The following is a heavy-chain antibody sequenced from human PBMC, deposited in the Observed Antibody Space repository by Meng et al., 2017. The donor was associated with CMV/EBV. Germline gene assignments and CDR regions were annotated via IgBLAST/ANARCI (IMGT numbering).Heavy chain of an antibody. CDR1: GYTFTGYY. CDR3: ARDLGDTAIY. Sequence: QVAPVQSGAEVKKPGASVKFSCKASGYTFTGYYMHWVRQAPGQGLEWMGWINPNSDGTNYAQKFQGRVTMTRDTSISTAYMELSRLRSDDTAVYYCARDLGDTAIYWGQGTLVTVSS. V-gene: IGHV1-2*02. CDR2: INPNSDGT. J-gene: IGHJ4*02. D-gene: IGHD5-18*01.